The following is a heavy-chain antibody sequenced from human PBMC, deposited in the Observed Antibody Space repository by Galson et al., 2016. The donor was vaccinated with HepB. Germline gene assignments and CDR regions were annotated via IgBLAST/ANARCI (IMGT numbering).Heavy chain of an antibody. CDR1: GFTFSGYA. V-gene: IGHV3-23*05. CDR2: IHNSGSNT. D-gene: IGHD2-2*01. J-gene: IGHJ4*02. Sequence: SLRLSCAASGFTFSGYAMSWVRQAPGKGLEWVSTIHNSGSNTEYADSVKGRFTISRDNSKNTLFLKVNSLSAEDTAVYYCAKGLDTSWAQLDYWGQGTLVTVSS. CDR3: AKGLDTSWAQLDY.